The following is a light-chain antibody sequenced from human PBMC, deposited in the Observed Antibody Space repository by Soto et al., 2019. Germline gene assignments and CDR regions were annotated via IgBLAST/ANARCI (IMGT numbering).Light chain of an antibody. CDR1: QSVSSY. Sequence: EIVLTQSPATLSLSPGERATLSCRASQSVSSYLAWYQQKPGQAPRLLIYDASNRATGIPARFSGSGSGTGFTLLISSLDPEDFAVYYCQQRSNWPLFGGGTKVEIK. CDR2: DAS. CDR3: QQRSNWPL. J-gene: IGKJ4*01. V-gene: IGKV3-11*01.